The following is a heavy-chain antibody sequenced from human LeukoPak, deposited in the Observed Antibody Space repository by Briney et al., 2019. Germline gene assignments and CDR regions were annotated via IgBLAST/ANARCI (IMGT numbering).Heavy chain of an antibody. Sequence: RGSLRLSCAASGVAFSAYEMNSVRQAPGKGLEWVSCNDYSGNPIVYADSVKGRFTISRDNARNSLYLQMTRLRAEDTALYYCATHYSGSMALDRWGQGTRVTVSS. D-gene: IGHD5-12*01. CDR1: GVAFSAYE. J-gene: IGHJ1*01. CDR3: ATHYSGSMALDR. V-gene: IGHV3-48*03. CDR2: NDYSGNPI.